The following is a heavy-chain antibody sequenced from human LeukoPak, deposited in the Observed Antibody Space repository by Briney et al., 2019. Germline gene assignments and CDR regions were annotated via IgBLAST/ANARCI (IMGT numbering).Heavy chain of an antibody. V-gene: IGHV1-2*04. CDR3: ARCSSTSCYFGMDV. Sequence: ASVNVSCKASGYTFTGYYMHWVRQAPGQGLEWMGWINPNSGGTNYAQKFQGWVTMTRDTSISTAYMELSRLRSDDTAVYYCARCSSTSCYFGMDVWGQGTTVTVSS. D-gene: IGHD2-2*01. J-gene: IGHJ6*02. CDR1: GYTFTGYY. CDR2: INPNSGGT.